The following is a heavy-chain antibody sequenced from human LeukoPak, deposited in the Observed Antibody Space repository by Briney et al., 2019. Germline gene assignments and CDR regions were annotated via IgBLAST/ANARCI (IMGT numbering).Heavy chain of an antibody. CDR3: ARVFRGLARYNWSDVRAFDI. CDR2: INHSGST. V-gene: IGHV4-34*01. Sequence: SETLSLTCAVYGGSFSGYYWSWIRQPPGKGLEWIGEINHSGSTNYNPSLKSRVTISVDTSKNQFSLKLSSVTAADTAVYYCARVFRGLARYNWSDVRAFDIWGQGTMVTVSS. CDR1: GGSFSGYY. D-gene: IGHD1-1*01. J-gene: IGHJ3*02.